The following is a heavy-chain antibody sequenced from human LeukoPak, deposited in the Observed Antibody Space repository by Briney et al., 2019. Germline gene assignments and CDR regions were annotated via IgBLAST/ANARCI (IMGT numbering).Heavy chain of an antibody. D-gene: IGHD6-13*01. V-gene: IGHV3-7*01. CDR1: GFTFSDFW. Sequence: GGSLRLSCAGSGFTFSDFWMTWVRQTPGKGLEWVANIKEDGTEKNLVDSVKGRFTISRDNARNSLYLQMRSLRAEDTAVYYCASSSSSSWTHIDNWGQGTLVTVSS. CDR3: ASSSSSSWTHIDN. J-gene: IGHJ4*02. CDR2: IKEDGTEK.